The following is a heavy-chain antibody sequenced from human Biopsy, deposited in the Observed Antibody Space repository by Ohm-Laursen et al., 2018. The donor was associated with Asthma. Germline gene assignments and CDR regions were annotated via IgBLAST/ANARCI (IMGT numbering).Heavy chain of an antibody. V-gene: IGHV4-31*03. CDR2: IHHSGTS. J-gene: IGHJ4*02. CDR3: ARIPRRSGSYFVDY. CDR1: GDSISTTNY. Sequence: SQTLSLTCSVSGDSISTTNYWSWIRQHPGKGLEWIGYIHHSGTSYFNPSLKSRVSFSRDTSKNQFSLRLSSVTAADTAMYYCARIPRRSGSYFVDYWGQGTLVTVSS. D-gene: IGHD3-22*01.